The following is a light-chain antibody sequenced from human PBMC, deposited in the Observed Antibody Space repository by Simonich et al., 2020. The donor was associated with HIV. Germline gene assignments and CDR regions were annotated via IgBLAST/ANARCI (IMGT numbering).Light chain of an antibody. J-gene: IGLJ2*01. CDR3: AAWDASLNGRV. Sequence: SVLTQPPSASGTPGPRVTISCSGSSSNIGTNTVHWYQQLPGTAPKLLIYNNNKRPSRVPARFSGSKSGTSASLAISGLQSEDEADYYCAAWDASLNGRVFGGGTKLTVL. CDR2: NNN. V-gene: IGLV1-44*01. CDR1: SSNIGTNT.